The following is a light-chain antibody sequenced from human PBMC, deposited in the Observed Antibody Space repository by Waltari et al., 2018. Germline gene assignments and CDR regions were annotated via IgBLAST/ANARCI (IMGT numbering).Light chain of an antibody. Sequence: EIVLTQSPGTLSVSPGERDTLSCRASQSVSSSYLAWYQQKPGQPPRLLIDGASSRATGIPDRFSGSGSGTAFTLTISRLEPEDFAVYYCQQYGDSPWTFGQGTKVEIK. V-gene: IGKV3-20*01. CDR3: QQYGDSPWT. CDR1: QSVSSSY. J-gene: IGKJ1*01. CDR2: GAS.